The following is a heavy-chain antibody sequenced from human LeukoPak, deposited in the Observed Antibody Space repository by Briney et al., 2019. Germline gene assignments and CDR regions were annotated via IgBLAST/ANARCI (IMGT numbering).Heavy chain of an antibody. V-gene: IGHV3-30*02. CDR2: IRYDGSNK. CDR1: GFTFSSYG. J-gene: IGHJ4*02. Sequence: GGSLRLSCAASGFTFSSYGMHWVRQAPGKGLEWVAFIRYDGSNKYYADSVKGRFTISRDNSKNTLYLQMNSLRAEDTAVYCCAKVQGDSSLSDYWGQGTLVTVSS. CDR3: AKVQGDSSLSDY. D-gene: IGHD6-13*01.